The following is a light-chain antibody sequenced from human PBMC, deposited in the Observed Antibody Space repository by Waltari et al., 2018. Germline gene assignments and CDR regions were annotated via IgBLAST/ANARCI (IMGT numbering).Light chain of an antibody. CDR3: QQYGSSVLYT. CDR2: GAS. CDR1: QRLTKRD. Sequence: VLTQSPGTLSLSRGERATLSCRASQRLTKRDLAGYQQKPGQTPRLLIYGASRRAAGIPDRFSGSGSGTDFTLTISRLEPEDFAVYYCQQYGSSVLYTFGQGTKLEIK. J-gene: IGKJ2*01. V-gene: IGKV3-20*01.